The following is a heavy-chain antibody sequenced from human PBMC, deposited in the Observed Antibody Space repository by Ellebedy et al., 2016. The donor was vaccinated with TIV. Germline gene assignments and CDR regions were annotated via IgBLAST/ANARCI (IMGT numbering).Heavy chain of an antibody. CDR3: ARGRWLQPYFDY. D-gene: IGHD5-24*01. CDR2: VYYSGKT. J-gene: IGHJ4*02. Sequence: MPSETLSLTCTVSGASINSYWNWIRQPPGRGLEYIGYVYYSGKTNYSPSLKDRVTISLDTSKSQFSLNLNSVTAADTAVYYCARGRWLQPYFDYWGQGTPVTVSS. V-gene: IGHV4-59*01. CDR1: GASINSY.